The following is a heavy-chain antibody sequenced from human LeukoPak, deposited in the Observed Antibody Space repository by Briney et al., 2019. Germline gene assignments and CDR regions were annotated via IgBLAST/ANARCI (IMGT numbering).Heavy chain of an antibody. J-gene: IGHJ4*02. Sequence: GASVKVSCKASGYTFTGYYMHWVRQAPGQGLEWMGWINPNSGGTNYAQKFQGRVTMTRDTSISTAYMELSRLRSDDTAVYYCARAPPITMIVVDPYYFDYWGQGTLVTVSS. CDR1: GYTFTGYY. CDR2: INPNSGGT. V-gene: IGHV1-2*02. CDR3: ARAPPITMIVVDPYYFDY. D-gene: IGHD3-22*01.